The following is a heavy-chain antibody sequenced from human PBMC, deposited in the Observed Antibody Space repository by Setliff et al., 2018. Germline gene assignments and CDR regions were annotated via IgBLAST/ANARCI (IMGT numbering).Heavy chain of an antibody. CDR1: GGSMNSGSYY. V-gene: IGHV4-61*09. CDR3: ARTGTYRYFDY. CDR2: IYTSWST. D-gene: IGHD1-1*01. J-gene: IGHJ4*02. Sequence: SETLSLTCTVSGGSMNSGSYYWSFIRQPAGKGLEWIGQIYTSWSTNYNPSLKSRVTMSVDTSKNQFSLKLSSVTAADTAVYYCARTGTYRYFDYWGQGTQVTVSS.